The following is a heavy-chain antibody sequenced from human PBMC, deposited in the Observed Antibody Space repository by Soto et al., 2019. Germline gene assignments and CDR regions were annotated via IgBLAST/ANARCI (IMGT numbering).Heavy chain of an antibody. D-gene: IGHD3-16*01. Sequence: EVQLVQSGTEVKQPGESLKISCKASGYIIKNYWIGWVRQMPGQGLEWMGIILPDDSDTRYSPSFQGHVTISVDKSISTAYVQWSSLKASDSAIYYCFRGGVTSRTFDYWGRGTLVAVSS. V-gene: IGHV5-51*01. CDR2: ILPDDSDT. J-gene: IGHJ4*02. CDR1: GYIIKNYW. CDR3: FRGGVTSRTFDY.